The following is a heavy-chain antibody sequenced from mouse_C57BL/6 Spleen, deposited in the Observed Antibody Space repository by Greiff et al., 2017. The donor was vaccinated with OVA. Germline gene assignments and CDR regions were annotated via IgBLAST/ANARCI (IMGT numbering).Heavy chain of an antibody. V-gene: IGHV1-82*01. J-gene: IGHJ4*01. CDR2: IYPGDGDT. CDR1: GYAFSSSW. Sequence: VQLQESGPELVKPGASVKISCKASGYAFSSSWMNWVKQRPGKGLEWIGRIYPGDGDTNYNGKFKGKATLTADKSSSTAYMQLSSLTSEDSAVDFCARSRDVYYAMDYWGQGTSVTVSS. CDR3: ARSRDVYYAMDY. D-gene: IGHD3-3*01.